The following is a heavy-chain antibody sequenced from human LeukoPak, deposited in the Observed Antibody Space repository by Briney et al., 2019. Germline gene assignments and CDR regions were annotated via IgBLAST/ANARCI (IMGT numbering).Heavy chain of an antibody. CDR1: GFSLSNYW. J-gene: IGHJ4*02. V-gene: IGHV3-7*05. CDR3: ARGYSYLDY. Sequence: AGGSLRLSCGGSGFSLSNYWMTWVRQAPGKGLEWLGSVKEDGSERYHVDSLKGRFTISRDNAKNSLFLQLNSLGAEDTAVYYCARGYSYLDYWGQGALVTVSS. CDR2: VKEDGSER. D-gene: IGHD1-26*01.